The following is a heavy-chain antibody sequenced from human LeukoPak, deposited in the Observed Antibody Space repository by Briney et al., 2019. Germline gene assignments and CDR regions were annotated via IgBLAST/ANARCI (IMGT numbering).Heavy chain of an antibody. D-gene: IGHD1-26*01. CDR1: GGSIRSYY. CDR2: IYYSGST. V-gene: IGHV4-59*08. CDR3: ARQSPSGSYGYYFDY. J-gene: IGHJ4*02. Sequence: SETLSLTCTVSGGSIRSYYWSWIRQPPGKGLEWIGYIYYSGSTNYNPSLKSRVTISVDTSKNQFSLKLSSVTAADTAVYYCARQSPSGSYGYYFDYWGQGTLVTVSS.